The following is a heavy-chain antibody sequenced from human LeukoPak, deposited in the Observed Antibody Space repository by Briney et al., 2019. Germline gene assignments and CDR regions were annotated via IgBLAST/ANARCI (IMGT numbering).Heavy chain of an antibody. V-gene: IGHV1-2*02. Sequence: ASVKVSCKASGYTFTGYYIHWVRQAPGQGLEWMGYINPNSGYTNYAQKFQDRVTVTRDTSITTAYMELSRLRSDDTAVYYCAREEANTGIHLDYWGQGTLVTVSS. J-gene: IGHJ4*02. CDR2: INPNSGYT. D-gene: IGHD1-26*01. CDR1: GYTFTGYY. CDR3: AREEANTGIHLDY.